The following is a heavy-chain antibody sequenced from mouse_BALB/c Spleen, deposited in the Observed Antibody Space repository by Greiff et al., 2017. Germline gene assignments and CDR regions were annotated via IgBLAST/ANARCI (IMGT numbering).Heavy chain of an antibody. Sequence: VQLQQPGAELVKPGASVKLSCKASGYTFTSYYMYWVKQRPGQGLEWIGGINPSNGGTNFNEKFKSKATLTVDKSSSTAYMQLSSLTSEDSAVYYCTTGVITTVVENYWGQGTTLTVSS. CDR1: GYTFTSYY. CDR2: INPSNGGT. D-gene: IGHD1-1*01. CDR3: TTGVITTVVENY. V-gene: IGHV1S16*01. J-gene: IGHJ2*01.